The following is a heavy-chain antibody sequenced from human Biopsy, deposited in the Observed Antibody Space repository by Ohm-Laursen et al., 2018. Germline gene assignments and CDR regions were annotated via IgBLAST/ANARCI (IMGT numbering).Heavy chain of an antibody. CDR2: INSVCTI. CDR3: ARSVGIMAAPIDY. CDR1: GFIFSDYY. D-gene: IGHD3-16*01. Sequence: SLPLSCTASGFIFSDYYMSWIRQAPGKGLEWVSNINSVCTIYYADSVRGRFTISRDNAKNSLYLQMNSLRVEDTAVYYCARSVGIMAAPIDYWGQGTLVTASS. V-gene: IGHV3-11*01. J-gene: IGHJ4*02.